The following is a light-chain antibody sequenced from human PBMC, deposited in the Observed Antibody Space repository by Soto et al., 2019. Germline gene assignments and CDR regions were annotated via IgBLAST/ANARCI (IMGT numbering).Light chain of an antibody. CDR2: DVS. V-gene: IGLV2-14*01. Sequence: QSALTQPASVSGSPGQSITISCTGTSSDVGGYNYVSWYQQHPGKAPKHMIYDVSNRPSGVSNRFSGSKSGNTASLTISGLQAEDEADYYCSSYTSSSTLFGTGTKGTVL. CDR1: SSDVGGYNY. J-gene: IGLJ1*01. CDR3: SSYTSSSTL.